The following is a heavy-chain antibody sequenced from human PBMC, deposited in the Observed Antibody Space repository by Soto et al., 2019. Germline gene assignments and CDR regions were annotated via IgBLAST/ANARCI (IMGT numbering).Heavy chain of an antibody. CDR3: ARALYYYDGSGPDAFDI. CDR1: GGSIISYY. CDR2: IYYSGST. V-gene: IGHV4-59*01. D-gene: IGHD3-22*01. J-gene: IGHJ3*02. Sequence: PSETLSLTCTVSGGSIISYYCSLIRQPPGKGLEWIGYIYYSGSTNHNPSLKSRVTISVDTSKNQFSLKLSSVTAADTSVYYCARALYYYDGSGPDAFDIWGQGTMVTVSS.